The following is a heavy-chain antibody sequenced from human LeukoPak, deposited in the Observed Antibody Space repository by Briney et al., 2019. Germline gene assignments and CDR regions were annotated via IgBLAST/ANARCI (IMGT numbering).Heavy chain of an antibody. D-gene: IGHD3-10*01. CDR1: GYTFTSYA. J-gene: IGHJ4*02. V-gene: IGHV7-4-1*02. Sequence: GASVKVSCKASGYTFTSYAMNWVRQAPGKGLEWMGWINTNTGNPTYGQGFTGRFVFSLDTSVSTAYLQISSLKAEDTAVYYCARELCVRGSGSYCPFDYWGQGTLVTVSS. CDR2: INTNTGNP. CDR3: ARELCVRGSGSYCPFDY.